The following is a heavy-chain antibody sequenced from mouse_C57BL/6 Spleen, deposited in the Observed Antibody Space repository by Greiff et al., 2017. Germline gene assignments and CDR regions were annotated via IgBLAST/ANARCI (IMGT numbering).Heavy chain of an antibody. Sequence: VQLQQSGPELVKPGASVKISCKASGYAFSSSWMNWVKQRPGKGLGWIGRIYPGDGDTNYNGKFKGKATLTADKSSSTAYMQLSSLTSEDSAVYFCARGHDSHYFDYWGQGTTLTVSS. V-gene: IGHV1-82*01. CDR2: IYPGDGDT. CDR3: ARGHDSHYFDY. J-gene: IGHJ2*01. CDR1: GYAFSSSW.